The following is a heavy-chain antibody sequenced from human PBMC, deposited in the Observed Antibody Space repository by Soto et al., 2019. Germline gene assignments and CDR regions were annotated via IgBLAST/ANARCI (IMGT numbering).Heavy chain of an antibody. CDR2: IYHSGST. CDR3: PLP. J-gene: IGHJ5*02. D-gene: IGHD3-22*01. V-gene: IGHV4-31*03. CDR1: GGSISSGGYY. Sequence: PSETLSLTCTVSGGSISSGGYYWSWIRQHPGKGLEWIGYIYHSGSTYYNPSLKSRVTISVDTTLEGRVVVGASTMIDFPNPLQPLPWG.